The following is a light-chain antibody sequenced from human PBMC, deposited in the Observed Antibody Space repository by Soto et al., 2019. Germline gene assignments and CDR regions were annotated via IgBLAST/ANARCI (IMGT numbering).Light chain of an antibody. CDR3: HQRGTWPWT. J-gene: IGKJ1*01. CDR2: DVS. CDR1: QSVRNY. Sequence: EIVLTQSPATLSLSPGERATLSCRASQSVRNYLAWSQQKPGQAPRLLIYDVSTRATGIPARFSGSGSGTDFTLTISSLESEDSAVYYCHQRGTWPWTFGQGTKVEIK. V-gene: IGKV3-11*01.